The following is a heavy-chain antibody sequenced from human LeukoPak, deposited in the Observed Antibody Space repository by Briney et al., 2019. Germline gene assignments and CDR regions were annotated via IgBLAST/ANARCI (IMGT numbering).Heavy chain of an antibody. CDR3: ARLSGYYGSTAGFFDN. CDR1: GYSFPSYW. J-gene: IGHJ4*02. D-gene: IGHD3-22*01. Sequence: GESLKISCQGSGYSFPSYWIGWVRQMPGKGLEWMGIIYPGDFDTRYSPSFQGQVTISADKSISTAYLQWTSLQASDTATYYCARLSGYYGSTAGFFDNWGQGTLLTVSS. CDR2: IYPGDFDT. V-gene: IGHV5-51*01.